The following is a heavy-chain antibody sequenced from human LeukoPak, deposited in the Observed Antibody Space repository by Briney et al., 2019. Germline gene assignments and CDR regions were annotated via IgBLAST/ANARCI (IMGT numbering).Heavy chain of an antibody. D-gene: IGHD2-2*01. Sequence: PGRSLRLSCAASGFTFSSYAMYWVRQAPGKGLEWVAVISYDGSNKYYADSVKGRFTISRDNSKNTLYLQMNSLRAEDTAVYYCAREREPYQLLGYFDYWGQGTLVTVSS. J-gene: IGHJ4*02. CDR3: AREREPYQLLGYFDY. V-gene: IGHV3-30*04. CDR1: GFTFSSYA. CDR2: ISYDGSNK.